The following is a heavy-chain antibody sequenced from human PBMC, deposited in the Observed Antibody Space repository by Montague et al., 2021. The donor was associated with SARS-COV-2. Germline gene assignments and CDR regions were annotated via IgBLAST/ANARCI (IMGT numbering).Heavy chain of an antibody. CDR1: GFSLSTSGMC. D-gene: IGHD3-9*01. J-gene: IGHJ4*02. V-gene: IGHV2-70*11. CDR2: IDWDDDK. Sequence: PALVKPTQTLTLTCTFSGFSLSTSGMCVSWIRQPPGKALEWLARIDWDDDKYYSTSLKTRLTISKDTSKNQVVLTMTNMDPVDTATYYCARTTYDILTGTRIAFDYWGKGTLVTVAS. CDR3: ARTTYDILTGTRIAFDY.